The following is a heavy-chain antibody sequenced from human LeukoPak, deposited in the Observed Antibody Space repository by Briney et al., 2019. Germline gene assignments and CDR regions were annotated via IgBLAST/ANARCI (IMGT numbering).Heavy chain of an antibody. V-gene: IGHV3-7*01. J-gene: IGHJ4*02. D-gene: IGHD1-20*01. CDR1: GGSFSGYY. CDR3: ARLLVYNSGGEAFDH. Sequence: ETLSLTCAVYGGSFSGYYWSWIRQPPGKGLEWVANIKQDGSEKYYVDSVKGRFTISRDNAKNSLYLQMNSLRAEDTAVYYCARLLVYNSGGEAFDHWGQGTLVTVSS. CDR2: IKQDGSEK.